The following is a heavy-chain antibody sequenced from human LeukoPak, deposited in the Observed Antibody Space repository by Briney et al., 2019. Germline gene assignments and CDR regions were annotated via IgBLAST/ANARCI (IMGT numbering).Heavy chain of an antibody. V-gene: IGHV3-33*03. J-gene: IGHJ4*02. Sequence: GGSLRLSCAASGFTFSCYGTRWVREAPGKGLEWVAVIWYDGSNKYYADSVKGRFTISRDNAKNTVFLQMNSLRAEDTAVYYCALPLRDGDFYFDYWGQGALVTVSS. D-gene: IGHD4-17*01. CDR1: GFTFSCYG. CDR2: IWYDGSNK. CDR3: ALPLRDGDFYFDY.